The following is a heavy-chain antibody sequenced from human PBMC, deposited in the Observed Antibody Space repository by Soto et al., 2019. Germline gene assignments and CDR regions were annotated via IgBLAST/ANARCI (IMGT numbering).Heavy chain of an antibody. Sequence: PGGSLRLSCAASGFTFSSYWMHWVRQAPGKGLVWVSRINSDGSSTSYADSVKGRFTISRDNAKNTLYLQMNSLRAEDTAVYYCARGIYCSGGSCYPQWRYFQHWGQGTLVNVSS. CDR3: ARGIYCSGGSCYPQWRYFQH. V-gene: IGHV3-74*01. D-gene: IGHD2-15*01. CDR1: GFTFSSYW. CDR2: INSDGSST. J-gene: IGHJ1*01.